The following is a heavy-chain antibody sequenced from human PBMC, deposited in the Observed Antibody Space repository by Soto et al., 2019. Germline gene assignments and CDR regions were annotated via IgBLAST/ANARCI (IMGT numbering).Heavy chain of an antibody. CDR3: ARCFHDSRGYSNPFDP. Sequence: QVQLQESGPGLVKPSETLSLTCTVSGGSVASDYWSWLRQPPGRGLEWIAYAHHSGSTNSHPSLQSPVTASVDTSKNQLSLKLRSMTAADTAIYYCARCFHDSRGYSNPFDPCGQGILVTVSS. D-gene: IGHD3-22*01. CDR1: GGSVASDY. J-gene: IGHJ5*02. CDR2: AHHSGST. V-gene: IGHV4-59*02.